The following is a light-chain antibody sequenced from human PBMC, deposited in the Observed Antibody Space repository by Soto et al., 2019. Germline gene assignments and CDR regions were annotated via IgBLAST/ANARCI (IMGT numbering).Light chain of an antibody. CDR1: SSNIGTNT. CDR3: ATWDDSLNGVA. J-gene: IGLJ2*01. V-gene: IGLV1-44*01. CDR2: SND. Sequence: QSVLTQPPSASGTPGQRVSISCSGGSSNIGTNTVNWYQHLPGTAPKLLIFSNDERPSGVPDRFSGSKSGTSASLAISGLQSDDEADYYCATWDDSLNGVAFGGGTQLTVL.